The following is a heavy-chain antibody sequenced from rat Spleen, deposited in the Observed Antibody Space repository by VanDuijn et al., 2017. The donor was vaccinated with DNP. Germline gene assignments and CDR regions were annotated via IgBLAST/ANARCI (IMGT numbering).Heavy chain of an antibody. Sequence: QVQLRQSGAEPAKPGSSVKISCTASGYTFTTYYIGWIKQTTGQGLDILGYINTESGGTNYNEKFKGKATLTVDKSSSTAFMQLSSLTPDDSAVYYCARWDTRVSFAYWGQGTLVTVSS. CDR3: ARWDTRVSFAY. D-gene: IGHD1-4*01. CDR1: GYTFTTYY. CDR2: INTESGGT. V-gene: IGHV1-43*01. J-gene: IGHJ3*01.